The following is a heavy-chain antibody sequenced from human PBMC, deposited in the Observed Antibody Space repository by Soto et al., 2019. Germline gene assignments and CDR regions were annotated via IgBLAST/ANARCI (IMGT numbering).Heavy chain of an antibody. D-gene: IGHD6-6*01. CDR1: GFTFTSSA. V-gene: IGHV1-58*01. CDR2: IVVGSGNT. J-gene: IGHJ6*02. Sequence: GASVKVSCKASGFTFTSSAVQWVRQARGQRLEWIGWIVVGSGNTNYAQKFQERVTITRDMSTSTAYMELSSLRSEDTAVYYCAAGLGSSALGHLDYYYYYGMDVWGQATTVTVSS. CDR3: AAGLGSSALGHLDYYYYYGMDV.